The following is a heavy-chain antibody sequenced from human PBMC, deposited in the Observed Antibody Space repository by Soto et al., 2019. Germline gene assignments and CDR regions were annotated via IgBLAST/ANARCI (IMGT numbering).Heavy chain of an antibody. CDR1: GFTFSDSY. V-gene: IGHV3-11*01. CDR2: ISSSGSTI. CDR3: VRARRNFDLDY. J-gene: IGHJ4*02. Sequence: VHLVESGGGLVKPGGSLRLSCAASGFTFSDSYMSWIRQAPGKGLEWVSYISSSGSTIYYADSVKGRFTISRDNAKNSLFLQMNSLRAEDTAVYFCVRARRNFDLDYWGQGTLVTVSS. D-gene: IGHD3-9*01.